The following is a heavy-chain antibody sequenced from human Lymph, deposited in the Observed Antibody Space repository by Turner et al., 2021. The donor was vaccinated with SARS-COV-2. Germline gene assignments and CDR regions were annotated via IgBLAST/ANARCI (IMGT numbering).Heavy chain of an antibody. CDR1: VFAFSSYG. Sequence: QVQLVESGGGVVQPARSLRLSCAASVFAFSSYGMHWVRQATGKGLEWVAVISYDGSNKYYADSVKGRFTISRDNSKNTLYLQMNSLRAEDTAVYYCAKEDQTQSSSWYEVVDYWGQGTLVTVSS. J-gene: IGHJ4*02. V-gene: IGHV3-30*18. CDR3: AKEDQTQSSSWYEVVDY. CDR2: ISYDGSNK. D-gene: IGHD6-13*01.